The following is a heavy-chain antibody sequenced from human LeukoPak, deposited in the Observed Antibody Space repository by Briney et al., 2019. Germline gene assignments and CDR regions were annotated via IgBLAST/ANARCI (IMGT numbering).Heavy chain of an antibody. J-gene: IGHJ6*02. D-gene: IGHD2-15*01. CDR3: ARGQSKYCSGGSCYGLYTTYYYGMDV. CDR1: GGSFSGYY. Sequence: SETLSLTCAVYGGSFSGYYWSWIRQPPGKGLEWIGEINHSGSTNYNPSLRSRVTISVDTSKNHFSLKLSSVTAADTAVYYCARGQSKYCSGGSCYGLYTTYYYGMDVWGQGTTVTVSS. CDR2: INHSGST. V-gene: IGHV4-34*01.